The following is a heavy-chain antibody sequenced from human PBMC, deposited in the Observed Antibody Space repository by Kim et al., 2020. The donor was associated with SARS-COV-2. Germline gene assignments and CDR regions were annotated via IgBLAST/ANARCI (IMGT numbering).Heavy chain of an antibody. CDR3: ARDSVGGQWLVPFYYYYGMDV. CDR1: GFTFSSYG. Sequence: GGSLRLSCAASGFTFSSYGMHWVRQAPGKGLEWVAVIWYDGSNKYYADSVKGRFTISRDNSKNTLYLQMNSLRAEDTAVYYCARDSVGGQWLVPFYYYYGMDVWGQGTTVTVSS. J-gene: IGHJ6*02. V-gene: IGHV3-33*01. D-gene: IGHD6-19*01. CDR2: IWYDGSNK.